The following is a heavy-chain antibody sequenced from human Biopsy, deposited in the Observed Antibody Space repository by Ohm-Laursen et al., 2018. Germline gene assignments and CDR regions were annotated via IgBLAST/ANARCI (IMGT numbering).Heavy chain of an antibody. V-gene: IGHV3-21*01. Sequence: SLRLSCAASGFTFSSFSMNWVRQAPGKGLEWISYINEVSSHIYDADSVKGRITVARDNAENSLYLQLNSLRVEDTAVYYCARDSSRRAREGGMDVWGQGTTVTV. CDR3: ARDSSRRAREGGMDV. D-gene: IGHD6-6*01. J-gene: IGHJ6*02. CDR2: INEVSSHI. CDR1: GFTFSSFS.